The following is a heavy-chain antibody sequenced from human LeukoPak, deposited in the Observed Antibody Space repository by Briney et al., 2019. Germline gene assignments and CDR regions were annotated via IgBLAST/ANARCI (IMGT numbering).Heavy chain of an antibody. CDR1: GFVFSASY. Sequence: PGGSLSLSCAASGFVFSASYMSWVRKAPGKGLEWVATIKPDGSEKYHVDSVRGRFTISRDNTNDSLFLQMNSLRVDDTAVYYCVRGGTYWTVSWGQGTLVNVS. J-gene: IGHJ5*01. CDR3: VRGGTYWTVS. CDR2: IKPDGSEK. V-gene: IGHV3-7*01.